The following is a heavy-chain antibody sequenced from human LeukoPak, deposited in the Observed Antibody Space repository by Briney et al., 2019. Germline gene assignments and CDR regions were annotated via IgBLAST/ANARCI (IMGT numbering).Heavy chain of an antibody. CDR2: INHSGST. V-gene: IGHV4-39*07. CDR1: GGSISSSSYY. Sequence: SETLSLTCTVSGGSISSSSYYWGWIGQPPGKGLEWIGSINHSGSTNYNPSLKSRVTISVDTSKNQFSLKLSSVTAADTAVYYCARENGVARSFDYWGQGTLVTVSS. D-gene: IGHD2-8*01. J-gene: IGHJ4*02. CDR3: ARENGVARSFDY.